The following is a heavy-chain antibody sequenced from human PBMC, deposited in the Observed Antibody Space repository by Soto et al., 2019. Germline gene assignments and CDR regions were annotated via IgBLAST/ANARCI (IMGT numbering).Heavy chain of an antibody. CDR1: GVTFSSYW. Sequence: GSLRLSCAASGVTFSSYWMSWIRQAPGKGLEWVANIKQDGSEKYYVDSVKGRFTISRDNAKNSLYLQMNSLRAEDTAVYYCARDVATYWGQGTLVTVSS. J-gene: IGHJ4*02. CDR2: IKQDGSEK. D-gene: IGHD1-26*01. V-gene: IGHV3-7*03. CDR3: ARDVATY.